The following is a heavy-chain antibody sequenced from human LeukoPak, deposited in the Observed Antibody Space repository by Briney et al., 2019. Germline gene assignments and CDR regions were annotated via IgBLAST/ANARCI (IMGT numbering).Heavy chain of an antibody. D-gene: IGHD6-19*01. V-gene: IGHV3-30-3*01. J-gene: IGHJ4*02. CDR1: GFTFSSYA. Sequence: GGSLRLSCAASGFTFSSYAMHWVRQAPGKGLEWVAVMSYDGSDKYYADSVKGRFTISRDNSKNTLYLQMNSLRAEDTAVYYCARGASVAVAGTFLGYWGQGTLVTVSS. CDR2: MSYDGSDK. CDR3: ARGASVAVAGTFLGY.